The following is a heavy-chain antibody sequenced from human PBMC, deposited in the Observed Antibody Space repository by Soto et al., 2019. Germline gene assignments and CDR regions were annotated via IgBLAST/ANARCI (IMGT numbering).Heavy chain of an antibody. Sequence: PGESLKISCKGSGYSFTSYWIGWVRQMPGKGLEWMGIIYPGDSDTRYSPSFQGQVTISADKSISTAYLQWSSLKASDTAMYYCARSTTGTTSGVRDYYYYLGVWGKGTTVTVSS. J-gene: IGHJ6*03. CDR3: ARSTTGTTSGVRDYYYYLGV. V-gene: IGHV5-51*01. CDR1: GYSFTSYW. CDR2: IYPGDSDT. D-gene: IGHD1-1*01.